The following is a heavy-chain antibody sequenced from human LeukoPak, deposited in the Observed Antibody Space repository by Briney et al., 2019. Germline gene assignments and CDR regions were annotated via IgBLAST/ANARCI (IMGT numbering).Heavy chain of an antibody. J-gene: IGHJ6*02. CDR2: ISYDGSNK. Sequence: GGSLRLSCAASGLRFGSYWMNWVRQAPGKGLEWVAVISYDGSNKYYADSVKGRFTISRDNSKNTLYLQMNSLRAEDTAVYYCAREFLEWLTYYYYGMDVWGQGTTVTVSS. V-gene: IGHV3-30-3*01. D-gene: IGHD3-3*01. CDR1: GLRFGSYW. CDR3: AREFLEWLTYYYYGMDV.